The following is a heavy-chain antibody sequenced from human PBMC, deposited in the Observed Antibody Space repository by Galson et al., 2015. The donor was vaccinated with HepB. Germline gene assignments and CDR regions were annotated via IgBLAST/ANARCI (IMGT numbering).Heavy chain of an antibody. CDR2: IWYDGSNK. V-gene: IGHV3-33*08. Sequence: SLRLSCAASGFTFSSYGMHWVRQAPGKGLEWVAVIWYDGSNKYYADSVKGRFTISRDNSKNTLYLQMNSLRAEDTAVYYCARGSRGWIRVGGFLFDYWGQGTLVTVSS. J-gene: IGHJ4*02. D-gene: IGHD3-10*01. CDR1: GFTFSSYG. CDR3: ARGSRGWIRVGGFLFDY.